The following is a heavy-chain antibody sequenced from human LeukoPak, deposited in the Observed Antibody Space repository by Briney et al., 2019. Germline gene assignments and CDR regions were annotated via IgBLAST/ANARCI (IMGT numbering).Heavy chain of an antibody. CDR2: INRSGST. J-gene: IGHJ4*02. V-gene: IGHV4-34*01. CDR1: GGSFSGYY. CDR3: ARNRGNHNDY. Sequence: KTSETLSLTCAVYGGSFSGYYWSWIRQPPGKGLEWIGEINRSGSTNYNPSLKSRVTISVDTSKNQFSLKLSSVTAADTAVYYCARNRGNHNDYWGQGTLVTVSS. D-gene: IGHD1-14*01.